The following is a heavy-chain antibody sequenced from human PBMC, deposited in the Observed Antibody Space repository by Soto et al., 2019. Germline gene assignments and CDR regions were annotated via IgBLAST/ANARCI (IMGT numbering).Heavy chain of an antibody. D-gene: IGHD3-3*01. J-gene: IGHJ6*02. CDR2: IYYSGST. CDR1: GGSISSSSYY. Sequence: SETLSLTCTVSGGSISSSSYYWGWIRQPPGKGLEWIGSIYYSGSTYYNPSRKSRVTISVDTSKNQFSLKLSSVTAADTAVYYCATLLRFLMVWGQGTTVTVSS. CDR3: ATLLRFLMV. V-gene: IGHV4-39*01.